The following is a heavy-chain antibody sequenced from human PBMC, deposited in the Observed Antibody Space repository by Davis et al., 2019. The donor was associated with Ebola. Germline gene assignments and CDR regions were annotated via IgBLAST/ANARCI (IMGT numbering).Heavy chain of an antibody. CDR1: GFTFSSYA. D-gene: IGHD3-10*01. J-gene: IGHJ4*02. CDR3: ARDPAPYGSGSGDY. Sequence: SLKISCAASGFTFSSYAMHWVRQAPGKGLEWVAVISYDGSNKYYADSVKGRFTISRDNSKNTLYLQMNSLRAEDTAVYYCARDPAPYGSGSGDYWGQGTLVTVSS. CDR2: ISYDGSNK. V-gene: IGHV3-30-3*01.